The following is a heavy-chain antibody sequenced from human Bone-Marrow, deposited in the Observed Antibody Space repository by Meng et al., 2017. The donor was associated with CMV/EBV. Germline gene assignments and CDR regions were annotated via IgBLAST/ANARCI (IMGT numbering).Heavy chain of an antibody. CDR3: ARVARPTLFYDFWSGYYGGGYYYGMDV. D-gene: IGHD3-3*01. Sequence: ASVKVSCKASGYTFTSYDINWVRQATGQGLEWMGWMNPNSGNTGYAQKFQGRVTMTRNTSIGTAYMELSSLRSEDTAVYYCARVARPTLFYDFWSGYYGGGYYYGMDVWGQGTTVTVSS. J-gene: IGHJ6*02. CDR1: GYTFTSYD. CDR2: MNPNSGNT. V-gene: IGHV1-8*01.